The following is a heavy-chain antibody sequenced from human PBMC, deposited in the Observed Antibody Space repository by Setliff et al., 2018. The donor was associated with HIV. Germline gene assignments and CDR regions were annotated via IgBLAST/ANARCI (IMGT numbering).Heavy chain of an antibody. J-gene: IGHJ4*02. D-gene: IGHD1-20*01. CDR2: FYYSRST. CDR3: ARLNNGAHYFHFDY. V-gene: IGHV4-39*01. Sequence: SETLSLTCSVSDASISRFYWGWIRQPPGKGLEWIVSFYYSRSTYYNPSLKSRATLSVDTSKNQFSLKLTSVTAADTGFYYCARLNNGAHYFHFDYWGQGTLVTVSS. CDR1: DASISRFY.